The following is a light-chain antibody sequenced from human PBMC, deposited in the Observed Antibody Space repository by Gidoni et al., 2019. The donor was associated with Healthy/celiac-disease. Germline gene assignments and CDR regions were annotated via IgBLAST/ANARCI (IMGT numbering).Light chain of an antibody. CDR2: GAS. Sequence: IVLPQSPGTLSLSPGERATLSCRASQSVSGSYLAWYQQKPGQAPRLLIYGASSRATGIPDRFSGSGSGTDFTLTISRLEPEDFAVDCCQQYGSSPPYTFGQGTKLEIK. J-gene: IGKJ2*01. CDR1: QSVSGSY. CDR3: QQYGSSPPYT. V-gene: IGKV3-20*01.